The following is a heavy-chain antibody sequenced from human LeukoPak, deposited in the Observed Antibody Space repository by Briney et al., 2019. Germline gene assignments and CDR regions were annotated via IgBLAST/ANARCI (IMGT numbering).Heavy chain of an antibody. V-gene: IGHV4-39*01. Sequence: PSETLSLTCTVSGGSLSSSSYYWGWIRQPPGKGLEWIGSIYYSGSTYYNPSLKSRVTISVDTSKHQFSLKLSSVTAADTAVYYCARHDYSNYANWFDPWGQGTLVTVSS. D-gene: IGHD4-11*01. J-gene: IGHJ5*02. CDR1: GGSLSSSSYY. CDR3: ARHDYSNYANWFDP. CDR2: IYYSGST.